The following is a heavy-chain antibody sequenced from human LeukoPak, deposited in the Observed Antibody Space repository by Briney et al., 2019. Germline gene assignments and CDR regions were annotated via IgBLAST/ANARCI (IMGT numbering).Heavy chain of an antibody. D-gene: IGHD5-18*01. J-gene: IGHJ5*02. CDR2: IYHSGST. CDR1: GGSISSGGYY. Sequence: PSETLSLTCTVSGGSISSGGYYWSWIRQPPGKGLEWIGYIYHSGSTYYNPSLKSRVTISVDRSKNQFSLKLSSVTAADTAVYYCAKGNVDTALDPWGQGTLVTVSS. V-gene: IGHV4-30-2*01. CDR3: AKGNVDTALDP.